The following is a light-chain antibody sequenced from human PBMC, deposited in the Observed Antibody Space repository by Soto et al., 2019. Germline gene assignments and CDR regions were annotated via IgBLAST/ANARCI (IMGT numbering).Light chain of an antibody. Sequence: QSVLTQPPSVSGAPGQRVTISCTGSSCNIGAGYDVHWYQQLPGTAPKLLIYDNTNRPSGVPDRFSGSKSGTSASLAITGLQAEDEADYYCQSYDSSLSALVFGGGTKLTVL. CDR1: SCNIGAGYD. J-gene: IGLJ2*01. V-gene: IGLV1-40*01. CDR3: QSYDSSLSALV. CDR2: DNT.